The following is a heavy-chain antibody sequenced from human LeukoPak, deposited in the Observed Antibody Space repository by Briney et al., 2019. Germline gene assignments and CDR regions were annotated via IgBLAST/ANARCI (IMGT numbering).Heavy chain of an antibody. CDR3: ARDSDPFEFDY. CDR1: GYSISSGYY. CDR2: IYHSGST. Sequence: SETLSLTCTVSGYSISSGYYWGWIRQPPGKGLEWIGSIYHSGSTYYNPSLKSRVTISVDTSENQFSLKLSSVTAADTAVYYCARDSDPFEFDYWGQGTLVTVSS. J-gene: IGHJ4*02. V-gene: IGHV4-38-2*02.